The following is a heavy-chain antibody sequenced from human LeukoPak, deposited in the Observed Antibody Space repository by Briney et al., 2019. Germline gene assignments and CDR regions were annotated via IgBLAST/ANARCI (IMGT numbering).Heavy chain of an antibody. J-gene: IGHJ4*02. Sequence: SETLSLTCTVSAYSISSRYYWGWIRQPPGKGLEWIGYIYSSGRTSYNPSLKSRVTISVDTSNNQFSLRLSSVTAADTAVYYCARGQKYRSGYTVTELGSGYFDYWGQGTLVTVSS. CDR3: ARGQKYRSGYTVTELGSGYFDY. D-gene: IGHD5-18*01. V-gene: IGHV4-61*01. CDR2: IYSSGRT. CDR1: AYSISSRYY.